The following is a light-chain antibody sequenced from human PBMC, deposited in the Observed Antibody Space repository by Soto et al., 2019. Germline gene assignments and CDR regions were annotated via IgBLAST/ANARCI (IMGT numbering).Light chain of an antibody. J-gene: IGKJ1*01. Sequence: EIVMTQSPATLSVSPGERATLSCRASQSVSSNLAWYQQKPGQAPRLLISGASTRATGIPARFSGSVSGTEFTLTISSLQSEDFAVYYCQQYNNRPRTFGQGTKVEIK. V-gene: IGKV3-15*01. CDR1: QSVSSN. CDR3: QQYNNRPRT. CDR2: GAS.